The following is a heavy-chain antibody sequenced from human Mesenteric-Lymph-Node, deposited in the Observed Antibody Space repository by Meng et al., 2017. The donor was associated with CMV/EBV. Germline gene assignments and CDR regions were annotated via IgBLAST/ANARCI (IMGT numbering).Heavy chain of an antibody. J-gene: IGHJ6*02. Sequence: ASVKVSCKASGYTFTDYYIHWVRQAPGQGLEWMGWINPDTGGINYAQKFRDRVTLTTDTSITTAYMEMIRLKSDDTAVYYCARSVVVVPAARRYYYYGMDVWGQGTTVTVSS. D-gene: IGHD2-2*01. CDR1: GYTFTDYY. V-gene: IGHV1-2*02. CDR2: INPDTGGI. CDR3: ARSVVVVPAARRYYYYGMDV.